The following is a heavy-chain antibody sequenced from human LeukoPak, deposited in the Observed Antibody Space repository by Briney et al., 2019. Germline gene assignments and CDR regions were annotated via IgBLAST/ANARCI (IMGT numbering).Heavy chain of an antibody. Sequence: ASVKVSCKTSGYTFSSYGITWVRQAPGQGLEWVGWIRGDNGDTNYAQKLQGRVTMTTDTSTSTAYMELRNLGSDETAVYYCARSFSGSYHFDYWGQGTLVTVSS. CDR3: ARSFSGSYHFDY. D-gene: IGHD1-26*01. CDR1: GYTFSSYG. CDR2: IRGDNGDT. J-gene: IGHJ4*02. V-gene: IGHV1-18*01.